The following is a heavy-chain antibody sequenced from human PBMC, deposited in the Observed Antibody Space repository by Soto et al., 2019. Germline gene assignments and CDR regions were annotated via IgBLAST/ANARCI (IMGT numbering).Heavy chain of an antibody. Sequence: PGGSLRLSCAASGFTFSSYGMHWVRQAPGKGLEWVAVISYDGSNKYYADSVKGRFTISRDNSKNTLYLQMNSLRAEDTAVYYCARDSNAYGDYSGSSYCGQGTLVTVSS. CDR3: ARDSNAYGDYSGSSY. CDR1: GFTFSSYG. CDR2: ISYDGSNK. D-gene: IGHD4-17*01. V-gene: IGHV3-30*03. J-gene: IGHJ4*02.